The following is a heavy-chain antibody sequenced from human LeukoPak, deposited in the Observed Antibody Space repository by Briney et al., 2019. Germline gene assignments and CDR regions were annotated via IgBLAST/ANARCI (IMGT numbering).Heavy chain of an antibody. J-gene: IGHJ5*02. Sequence: ASVKVSCKASGYTFTSYYMHWVRQAPGQGLEWMGIINPSGGNTNYAQKLQGRVTMTTDTSTSTAYMELRSLRSDDTAVYYCARDCSYYYDSSGYYYVDNWFDPWGQGTLVTVSS. CDR2: INPSGGNT. V-gene: IGHV1-46*01. CDR1: GYTFTSYY. D-gene: IGHD3-22*01. CDR3: ARDCSYYYDSSGYYYVDNWFDP.